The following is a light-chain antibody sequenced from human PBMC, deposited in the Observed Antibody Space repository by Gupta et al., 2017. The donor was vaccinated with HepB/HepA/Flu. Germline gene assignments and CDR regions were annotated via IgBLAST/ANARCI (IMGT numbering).Light chain of an antibody. CDR2: RAS. Sequence: IQLTQSPSTLSASVGDRVTITCRASQSISSCLAWYQQKPGKAPKFLIYRASSLESGVPSRFSGSGSGTEFTLTISSLQPDDVATYYCLQDNSEARTFGQGTKVEMK. CDR1: QSISSC. J-gene: IGKJ1*01. V-gene: IGKV1-5*03. CDR3: LQDNSEART.